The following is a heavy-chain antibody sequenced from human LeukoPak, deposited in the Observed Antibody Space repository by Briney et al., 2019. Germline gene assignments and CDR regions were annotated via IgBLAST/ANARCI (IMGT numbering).Heavy chain of an antibody. CDR3: TRGGFLEWLFFDY. CDR1: GFTFGDYA. D-gene: IGHD3-3*01. J-gene: IGHJ4*02. CDR2: IRSKAYGGTT. Sequence: PGGSLRLSCTASGFTFGDYAMSWFRQAPGKGLEWVGFIRSKAYGGTTEYAASVKGRFTISRDDSKSIAYLQMNSLKTEDTAVYYRTRGGFLEWLFFDYWGQGTLVTVSS. V-gene: IGHV3-49*03.